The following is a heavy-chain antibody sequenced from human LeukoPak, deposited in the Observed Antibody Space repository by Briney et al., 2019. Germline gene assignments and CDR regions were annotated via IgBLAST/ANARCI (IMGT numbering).Heavy chain of an antibody. CDR3: ARDGRFAAYEPDY. CDR1: GYTFTSYG. J-gene: IGHJ4*02. Sequence: GASVKVSCKASGYTFTSYGISWVRQAPGQGLEWMGWITTYNGNPNYAQNLQGRVTMTTDTSTSTAYMELRSLRFDDTAVYYCARDGRFAAYEPDYWGQGTLVTVSS. D-gene: IGHD1-26*01. CDR2: ITTYNGNP. V-gene: IGHV1-18*01.